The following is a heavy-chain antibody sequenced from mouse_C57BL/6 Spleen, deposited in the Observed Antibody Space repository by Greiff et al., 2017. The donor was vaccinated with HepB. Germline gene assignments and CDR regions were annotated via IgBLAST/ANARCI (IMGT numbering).Heavy chain of an antibody. Sequence: EVKLMESGGGLVKPGGSLKLSCAASGFTFSDYGMHGVRQAPEKGLEWVAYISSGSSTIYYADTVKGRFTISRDNAKNTLFLQMTSLRSEDTAMYYCARRVTTVVANYAMDYWGQGTSVTVSS. CDR1: GFTFSDYG. D-gene: IGHD1-1*01. V-gene: IGHV5-17*01. J-gene: IGHJ4*01. CDR3: ARRVTTVVANYAMDY. CDR2: ISSGSSTI.